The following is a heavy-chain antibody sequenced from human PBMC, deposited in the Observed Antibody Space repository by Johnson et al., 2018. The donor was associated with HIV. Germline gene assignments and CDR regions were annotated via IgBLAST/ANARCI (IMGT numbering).Heavy chain of an antibody. D-gene: IGHD3-3*01. Sequence: VQLVESGGGVVQPGRSLRLSCAASGFTFDDYGMSWVRQAPGKGLEWVSVIYSGGNTTYAASVKGRFTISRDNAKNTLYLQMDSLRAEDTAVYFCARVDDPYYNFWSGTSGAFDIWGQGTMVTVSS. V-gene: IGHV3-66*01. J-gene: IGHJ3*02. CDR3: ARVDDPYYNFWSGTSGAFDI. CDR1: GFTFDDYG. CDR2: IYSGGNT.